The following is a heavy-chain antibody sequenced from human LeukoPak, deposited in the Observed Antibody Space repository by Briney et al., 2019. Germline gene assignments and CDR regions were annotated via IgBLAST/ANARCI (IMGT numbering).Heavy chain of an antibody. Sequence: GGSLRLSCAASGFTLSSYGMHWVRQAPGKGLEWVAVISYDGSNKYYADSVKGRFTISRDNSKNTLYLQMNSLRAEDTAVYYCAKGPQAYDSSGYYYRDAFDIWGQGTMVTVSS. CDR3: AKGPQAYDSSGYYYRDAFDI. J-gene: IGHJ3*02. CDR1: GFTLSSYG. D-gene: IGHD3-22*01. V-gene: IGHV3-30*18. CDR2: ISYDGSNK.